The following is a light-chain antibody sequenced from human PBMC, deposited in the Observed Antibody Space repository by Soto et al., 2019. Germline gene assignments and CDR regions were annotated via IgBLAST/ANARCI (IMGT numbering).Light chain of an antibody. CDR1: SSNIAGNT. CDR2: IND. CDR3: ATWDDDLNAAV. V-gene: IGLV1-44*01. Sequence: QSVLTQPPSLSGTPGQRVTISCSGSSSNIAGNTVHWYQHLPGTAPKLLIYINDQRPSGVPGRFSASTSGTSASLAISGLQSDDEADYYCATWDDDLNAAVFGGGTQPTVL. J-gene: IGLJ7*01.